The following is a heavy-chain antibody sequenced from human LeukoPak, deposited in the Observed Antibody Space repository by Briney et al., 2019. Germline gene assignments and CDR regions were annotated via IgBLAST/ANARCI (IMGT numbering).Heavy chain of an antibody. CDR3: ARAGNYYFEY. V-gene: IGHV3-74*01. J-gene: IGHJ4*02. Sequence: GGSLRLSCAASGFTFRTYWMHWVRHTPGQGLVWVSRINSDGSTTNYADSVKGRFTGSRDNAQNTLYLQMSSLRAEDTAVYYCARAGNYYFEYWGQGALVTVSS. D-gene: IGHD3-10*01. CDR2: INSDGSTT. CDR1: GFTFRTYW.